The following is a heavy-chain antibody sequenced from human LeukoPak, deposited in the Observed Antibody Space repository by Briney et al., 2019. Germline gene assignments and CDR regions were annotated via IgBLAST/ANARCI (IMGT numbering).Heavy chain of an antibody. V-gene: IGHV3-53*01. CDR3: ARVSLRLNYYYYYYMDV. D-gene: IGHD3-3*01. CDR1: GFTVSSNY. J-gene: IGHJ6*03. Sequence: PGGSLRLSCAASGFTVSSNYMSWVRQAPGKGLEWVSVIYSADNTYYADSVKGRFTISRDNSKNTLYLQMNSLRAEDTAVYYCARVSLRLNYYYYYYMDVWGKGTTVTVSS. CDR2: IYSADNT.